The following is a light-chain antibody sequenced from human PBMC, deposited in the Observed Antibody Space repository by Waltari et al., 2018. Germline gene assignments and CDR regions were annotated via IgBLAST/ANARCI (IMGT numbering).Light chain of an antibody. J-gene: IGLJ1*01. CDR1: SSDFGGYNY. Sequence: QSALTQPASVSGSPGQSITISCTGSSSDFGGYNYVSWYQQHPGKAPKPMLYDVSNRPSGGSYRISGPKSGNTASLTIAGLQAEDDADYYCSSFTTSSTPYVFGTGTKVTVL. CDR2: DVS. CDR3: SSFTTSSTPYV. V-gene: IGLV2-14*03.